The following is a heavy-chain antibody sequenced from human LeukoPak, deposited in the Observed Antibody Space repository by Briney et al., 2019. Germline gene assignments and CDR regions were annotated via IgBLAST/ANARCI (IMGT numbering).Heavy chain of an antibody. Sequence: SETLSLTCTVSGGSISSANFYWNWIRQHPHPGKGREWIGSIYFNGNTLYNPSLKSRLTISIDTSKNQFSLRLTSLTAADTAMYYCARDRDGANSNWFDPWGQGTLVTVSS. J-gene: IGHJ5*02. CDR3: ARDRDGANSNWFDP. D-gene: IGHD4-23*01. CDR1: GGSISSANFY. CDR2: IYFNGNT. V-gene: IGHV4-31*03.